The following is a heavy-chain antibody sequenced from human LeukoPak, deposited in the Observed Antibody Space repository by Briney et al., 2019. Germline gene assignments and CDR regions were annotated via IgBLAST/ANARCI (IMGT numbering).Heavy chain of an antibody. CDR1: GGSFSGYY. CDR2: INHSGST. CDR3: ARGSYDMLTGHRIFDY. V-gene: IGHV4-34*01. J-gene: IGHJ4*02. Sequence: SEALSLTCAVYGGSFSGYYWSWICQPPGQGLEWMGEINHSGSTNYNPSLKSRVTISVETSKNQFSLKLNSVTAADTAVYYCARGSYDMLTGHRIFDYWGQGTLVTVSS. D-gene: IGHD3-9*01.